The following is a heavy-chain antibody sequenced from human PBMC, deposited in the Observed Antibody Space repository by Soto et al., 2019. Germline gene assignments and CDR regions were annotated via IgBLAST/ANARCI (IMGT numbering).Heavy chain of an antibody. Sequence: ASVKVSCKASGGTFSSYGITWVRQAPGQPLEWLGWISLYSDGTNYAQKFQGRVSMTTDTSTTTAYMELRSLRSDDTAVYYCARVVPGAEAWFGPWGQGTLVTVSS. CDR2: ISLYSDGT. D-gene: IGHD2-2*01. CDR1: GGTFSSYG. V-gene: IGHV1-18*01. J-gene: IGHJ5*02. CDR3: ARVVPGAEAWFGP.